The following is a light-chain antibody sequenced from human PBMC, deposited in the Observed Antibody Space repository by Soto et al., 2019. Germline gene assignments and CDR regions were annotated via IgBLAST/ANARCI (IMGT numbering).Light chain of an antibody. Sequence: EVVLTQSPATLSLSPGERATLSCRASQSVSSYLARYQQKPGQTPRLLIYDASNRATGIPARFSGSGSGTDFTLTISSLEPEDFAFYFCQQRGNWPPTFGPGTKVDI. CDR2: DAS. V-gene: IGKV3-11*01. CDR1: QSVSSY. J-gene: IGKJ3*01. CDR3: QQRGNWPPT.